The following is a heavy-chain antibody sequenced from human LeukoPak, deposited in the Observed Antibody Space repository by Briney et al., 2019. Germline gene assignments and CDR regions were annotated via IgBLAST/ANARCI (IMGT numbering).Heavy chain of an antibody. Sequence: ASVQVSCKASGGTFSSYAISSVRQAPGQGLDWTGGLIPIFGTANYAQKFQGRVTITADKSTSTAYMELSSLRSEDTAVYYCAGGGITMVRGAPYNWFDPWGQGTLVTVSS. D-gene: IGHD3-10*01. CDR3: AGGGITMVRGAPYNWFDP. CDR2: LIPIFGTA. V-gene: IGHV1-69*06. CDR1: GGTFSSYA. J-gene: IGHJ5*02.